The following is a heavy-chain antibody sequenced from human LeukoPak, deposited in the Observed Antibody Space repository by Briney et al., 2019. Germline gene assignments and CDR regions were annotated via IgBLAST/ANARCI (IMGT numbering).Heavy chain of an antibody. CDR3: ARDVWEGSGWYYAFDI. CDR1: GFTFSNNW. Sequence: GGSLRLSCAASGFTFSNNWMSWVRQAPGKGLEWVSYISSSSTIYYADSVKGRFTISRDNAKNSLYLQMNSLRAEDTAVYYCARDVWEGSGWYYAFDIWGQGTMVTVSS. CDR2: ISSSSTI. J-gene: IGHJ3*02. D-gene: IGHD6-19*01. V-gene: IGHV3-48*01.